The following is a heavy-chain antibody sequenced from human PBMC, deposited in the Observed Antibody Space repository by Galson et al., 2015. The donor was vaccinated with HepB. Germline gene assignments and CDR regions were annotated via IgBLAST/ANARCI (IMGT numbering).Heavy chain of an antibody. V-gene: IGHV1-69*01. D-gene: IGHD3-22*01. CDR1: GGTFSSYA. J-gene: IGHJ3*02. Sequence: SCKASGGTFSSYAISWVRQAPGQGLEWMGGIIPIFGTANYAQKFQGRVTITADESTSTAYMELSSLRSEDTAVYYCARDPYYYDSRHAFDIWGQGTMVTVSS. CDR3: ARDPYYYDSRHAFDI. CDR2: IIPIFGTA.